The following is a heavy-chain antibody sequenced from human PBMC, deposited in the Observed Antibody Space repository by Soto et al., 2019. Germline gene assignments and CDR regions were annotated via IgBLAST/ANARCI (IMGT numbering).Heavy chain of an antibody. D-gene: IGHD2-2*01. CDR2: ISAYNGNT. CDR1: GYTFTSYG. CDR3: AREDLGYCSSTSCYGYAFDI. Sequence: SSVKVYGKASGYTFTSYGISWVRQAPGQGLEWMGWISAYNGNTNYAQKLQGRVTMTTDTSTSTAYMELRSLRSDDTAVYYCAREDLGYCSSTSCYGYAFDIWGQGTTVTVSS. J-gene: IGHJ3*02. V-gene: IGHV1-18*04.